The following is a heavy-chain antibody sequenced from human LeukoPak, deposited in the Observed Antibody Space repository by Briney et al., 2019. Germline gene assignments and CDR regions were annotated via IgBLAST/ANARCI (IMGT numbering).Heavy chain of an antibody. CDR2: IYYIGST. CDR3: ARDSDYYDSPT. J-gene: IGHJ4*02. V-gene: IGHV4-30-4*01. CDR1: GGSISSGDYY. D-gene: IGHD3-22*01. Sequence: SETLSLTCTVSGGSISSGDYYWSWVRQPPGKGLEWIGYIYYIGSTYYNPSLKSRVIISVDTSRNQFSLKLSSVTAADTAVYYCARDSDYYDSPTWGQGTLVTVSS.